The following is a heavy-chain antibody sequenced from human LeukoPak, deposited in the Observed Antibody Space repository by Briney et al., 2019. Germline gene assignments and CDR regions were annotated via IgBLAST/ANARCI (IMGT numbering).Heavy chain of an antibody. CDR3: AREESGGYFDY. CDR2: SNPSGVGT. J-gene: IGHJ4*02. V-gene: IGHV1-46*01. CDR1: GYTFTSYY. Sequence: ASVKVSCKASGYTFTSYYMHWVRQAPGQGLEWMGVSNPSGVGTNYAQKFQGRVTMARDTSTTTVYMELSSLRSEDTAVYYCAREESGGYFDYWGQGTLVTVSS. D-gene: IGHD2-8*02.